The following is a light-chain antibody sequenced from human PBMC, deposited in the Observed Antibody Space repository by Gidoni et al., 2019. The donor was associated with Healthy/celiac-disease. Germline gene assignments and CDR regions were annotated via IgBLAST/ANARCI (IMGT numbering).Light chain of an antibody. CDR1: QDISNY. J-gene: IGKJ4*01. CDR2: DAS. CDR3: QQYDTLRRT. V-gene: IGKV1-33*01. Sequence: DREVTQCTSSLSASVGDRVTITCQASQDISNYLNWYQQKPGKAPKLLIYDASNLETGVPSRFSGSGSGTDFTFTTCSLPPVDIATYHYQQYDTLRRTFGGGTKVEIK.